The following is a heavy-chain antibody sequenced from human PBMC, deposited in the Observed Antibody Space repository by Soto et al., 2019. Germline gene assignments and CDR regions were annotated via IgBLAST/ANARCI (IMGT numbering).Heavy chain of an antibody. CDR3: AGAYGGLNWFDP. D-gene: IGHD4-17*01. Sequence: ASAKVSCKASGYTFTSYGISWVRQAPGQGLEWMGWISAYNGNTNYAQKLQGRVTMTTDTSTSTAYMELRSLRSDDTAVYYCAGAYGGLNWFDPWGQGTLVTVSS. V-gene: IGHV1-18*01. CDR2: ISAYNGNT. CDR1: GYTFTSYG. J-gene: IGHJ5*02.